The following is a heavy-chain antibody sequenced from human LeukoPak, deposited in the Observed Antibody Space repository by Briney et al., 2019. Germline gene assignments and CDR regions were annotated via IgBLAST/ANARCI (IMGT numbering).Heavy chain of an antibody. Sequence: PSETLSLTCTVSGGSISSYYWSWIRQPAGKGLEWIGRIYTSGSTNYNPSLKSRVTMSVDTSKNRFSLKLSSVTAADTAVYYCARVGPIAAAGEYNWFDPWGQGTLVTVSS. J-gene: IGHJ5*02. CDR1: GGSISSYY. CDR3: ARVGPIAAAGEYNWFDP. D-gene: IGHD6-13*01. CDR2: IYTSGST. V-gene: IGHV4-4*07.